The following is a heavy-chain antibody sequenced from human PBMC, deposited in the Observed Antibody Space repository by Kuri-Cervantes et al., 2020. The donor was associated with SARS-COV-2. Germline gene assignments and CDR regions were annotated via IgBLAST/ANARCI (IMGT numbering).Heavy chain of an antibody. CDR2: IRYDGSNK. Sequence: GESLKISCAASGFTFDDYGMSWVRQAPGKGLEWVAFIRYDGSNKYYADSVKGRFTISRDNSKNTLYLQMNSLRAEDTAVYYCAKDAGIAAAGTRYYYYYYMDVWGKGTTVTVSS. V-gene: IGHV3-30*02. D-gene: IGHD6-13*01. CDR1: GFTFDDYG. J-gene: IGHJ6*03. CDR3: AKDAGIAAAGTRYYYYYYMDV.